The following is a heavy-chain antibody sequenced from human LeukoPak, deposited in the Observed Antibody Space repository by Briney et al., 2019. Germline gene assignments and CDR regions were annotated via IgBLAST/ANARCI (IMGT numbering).Heavy chain of an antibody. CDR2: MNPNSGNT. V-gene: IGHV1-8*01. Sequence: GASEKVSCKASGYTFTSHDINWVRQATGQGLEWMGWMNPNSGNTGYAQKFQGRVTMTRDTSISTAYMELSSLRSEDTAVYYCASLPHYYDTSGWNYWGQGTLVTVSS. J-gene: IGHJ4*02. CDR3: ASLPHYYDTSGWNY. CDR1: GYTFTSHD. D-gene: IGHD3-22*01.